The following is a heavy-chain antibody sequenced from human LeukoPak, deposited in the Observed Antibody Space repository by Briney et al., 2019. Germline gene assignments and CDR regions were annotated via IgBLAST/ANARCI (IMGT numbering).Heavy chain of an antibody. CDR1: GGSISSYY. V-gene: IGHV4-59*01. CDR2: IYYSGST. Sequence: SETLSLTCTVSGGSISSYYWSWIRQPPGKGLEWIGYIYYSGSTNYNPSLKSRVTISVDTSKNQFSLKLSSVTAADTAVYYCARDRFRGTAMDIWGQGTLVTVSS. D-gene: IGHD5-18*01. CDR3: ARDRFRGTAMDI. J-gene: IGHJ4*02.